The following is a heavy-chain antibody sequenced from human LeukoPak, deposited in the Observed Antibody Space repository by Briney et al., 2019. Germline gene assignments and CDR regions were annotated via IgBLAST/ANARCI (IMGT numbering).Heavy chain of an antibody. J-gene: IGHJ4*02. Sequence: GGSLRLSCAASGLIFSSYSVNWVRQAPGKGLEWVSSISDNSNYIYYADSVKGRFTISRDNAKNSLYLQMNSLRAEDTALYYCATVVPTTIPNFDYWGQGTLVTVSS. D-gene: IGHD2-2*01. CDR2: ISDNSNYI. V-gene: IGHV3-21*01. CDR1: GLIFSSYS. CDR3: ATVVPTTIPNFDY.